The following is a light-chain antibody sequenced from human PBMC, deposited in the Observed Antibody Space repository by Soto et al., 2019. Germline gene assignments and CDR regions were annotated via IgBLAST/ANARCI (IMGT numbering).Light chain of an antibody. CDR3: QHYNNWPFT. CDR2: AAS. CDR1: HVISSY. V-gene: IGKV1D-8*03. J-gene: IGKJ4*01. Sequence: VIWMTQSPSLLSASTGDRVTITCRASHVISSYLAWYQQKPGKAPKLLIYAASTLQSGVPSRFSGSGSGTEFTLTISSLQSEDFAVYYCQHYNNWPFTFGGGTKVDI.